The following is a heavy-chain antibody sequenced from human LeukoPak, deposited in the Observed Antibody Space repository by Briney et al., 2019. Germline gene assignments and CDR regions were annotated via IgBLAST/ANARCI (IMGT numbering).Heavy chain of an antibody. V-gene: IGHV3-74*01. CDR3: ARDVDSSGYGVGPFDY. Sequence: GGSLRLSCSASGFTLSNYWMHWVRQAPGKGLMWVSRINTDGSSTNYADSVKGRFTISRDNSKNTLYLQMNSPRAEDTAVYYCARDVDSSGYGVGPFDYWGQGTLVTVSS. CDR2: INTDGSST. D-gene: IGHD3-22*01. CDR1: GFTLSNYW. J-gene: IGHJ4*02.